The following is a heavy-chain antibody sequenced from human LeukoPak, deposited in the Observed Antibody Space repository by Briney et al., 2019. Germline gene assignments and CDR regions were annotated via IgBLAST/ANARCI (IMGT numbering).Heavy chain of an antibody. D-gene: IGHD3-22*01. CDR1: GYTFTGYY. J-gene: IGHJ5*02. CDR2: INPNSGGT. Sequence: ASVKVSCKASGYTFTGYYMHWVRQAPGRGLEWMGRINPNSGGTNYAQKFQGRVTMTRDTSISTAYMELSRLRSDDTAVYYCARGYMGYYYDSRGWFDPWGQGTLVTVSS. CDR3: ARGYMGYYYDSRGWFDP. V-gene: IGHV1-2*06.